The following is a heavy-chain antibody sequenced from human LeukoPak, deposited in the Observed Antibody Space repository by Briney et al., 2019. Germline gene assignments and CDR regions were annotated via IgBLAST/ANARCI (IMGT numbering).Heavy chain of an antibody. J-gene: IGHJ6*02. CDR1: GFTFSSYA. CDR3: ACEYYYDSSGYSPYSYYYGMDV. D-gene: IGHD3-22*01. CDR2: ISGSGGST. V-gene: IGHV3-23*01. Sequence: PGGSLRLSCAASGFTFSSYAMSWVRQAPGKGLEWVSAISGSGGSTYYADSVKGRFTISRDNSKNTLYLQMNSLRAEDTAVYYCACEYYYDSSGYSPYSYYYGMDVWGQGTTVTVSS.